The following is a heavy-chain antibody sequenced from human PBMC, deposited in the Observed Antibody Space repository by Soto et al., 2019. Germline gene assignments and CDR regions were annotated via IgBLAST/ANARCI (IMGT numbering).Heavy chain of an antibody. J-gene: IGHJ6*02. CDR1: GGSISSSNW. CDR2: IYHSGST. D-gene: IGHD3-10*01. V-gene: IGHV4-4*02. CDR3: ARGFGELSEEDYYYYGMDV. Sequence: SETLSLTCAVSGGSISSSNWWSWVRQPPGKGLEWIGEIYHSGSTNYNPSLKSRVTISVDKSKNQFSLKLSSVTAADTAVYYCARGFGELSEEDYYYYGMDVWGQGTTVT.